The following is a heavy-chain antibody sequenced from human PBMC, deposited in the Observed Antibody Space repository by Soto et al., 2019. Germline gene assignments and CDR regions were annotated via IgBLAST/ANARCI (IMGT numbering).Heavy chain of an antibody. J-gene: IGHJ6*02. V-gene: IGHV3-23*01. Sequence: GGSLRLSCAASGFSFSTSSMAWVRQPPGKGLEWVSAISPSASDTLYADSVKGRFTISRDNSKNTLYLLMNSLRTEDTAVYYCARYYDYSGGTSGGMDVWGQGTTVTVSS. CDR3: ARYYDYSGGTSGGMDV. CDR2: ISPSASDT. D-gene: IGHD3-22*01. CDR1: GFSFSTSS.